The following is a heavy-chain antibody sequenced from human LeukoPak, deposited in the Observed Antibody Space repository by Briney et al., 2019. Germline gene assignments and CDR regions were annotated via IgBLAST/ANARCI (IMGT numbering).Heavy chain of an antibody. CDR1: GFTFSSYE. J-gene: IGHJ4*02. D-gene: IGHD6-13*01. CDR3: ARLAAAGTYYFDN. V-gene: IGHV3-48*03. CDR2: ISTSGTTV. Sequence: GGSLRLSCATSGFTFSSYEVYWVRQAPGKGLEWLSYISTSGTTVYSADSVKGRFSISRDNAKNSLYLQMNSLRADDTAVYYCARLAAAGTYYFDNWGQGTLVTVSS.